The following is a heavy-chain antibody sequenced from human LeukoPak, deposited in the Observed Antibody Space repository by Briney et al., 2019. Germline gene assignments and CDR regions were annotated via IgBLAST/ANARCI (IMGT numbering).Heavy chain of an antibody. CDR2: ITSSGATM. J-gene: IGHJ4*02. V-gene: IGHV3-11*01. CDR1: GFTLSDYY. CDR3: ARGGYCTNGVCYTPLDY. Sequence: PGGSLRLSCAASGFTLSDYYMSWIRQGPGKGLEWVSHITSSGATMFYAGSVKGRFTISRDNAKNSLYLQMNSLRAEDTAVYYCARGGYCTNGVCYTPLDYWGQGTLVTVSS. D-gene: IGHD2-8*01.